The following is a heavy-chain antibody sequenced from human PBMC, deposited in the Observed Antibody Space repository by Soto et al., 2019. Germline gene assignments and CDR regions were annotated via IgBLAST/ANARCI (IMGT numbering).Heavy chain of an antibody. V-gene: IGHV3-48*01. CDR1: GVSINTNN. D-gene: IGHD1-26*01. J-gene: IGHJ4*02. CDR3: ARDELQVWSNVGPFDY. Sequence: ETLSLTCAVSGVSINTNNWWTWVRQPPGKGLEWVSYISSSSRNIYYADSVKGRFTISRDNVRNSLYLQLTSLRAEDTAVYYCARDELQVWSNVGPFDYWGQGTLVT. CDR2: ISSSSRNI.